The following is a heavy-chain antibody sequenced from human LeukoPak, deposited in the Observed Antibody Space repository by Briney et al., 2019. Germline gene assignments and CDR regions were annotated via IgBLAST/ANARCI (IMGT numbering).Heavy chain of an antibody. CDR2: ITGGGDSI. Sequence: GGSLRPSCAASGFIFGGYVMNWVRQAPGKGLEWVSSITGGGDSIHYADSVKGRFTISRDNSKNTVFLHIAGLRAEDTAVYYCATRPDGNDVPYFDYWGQGTLVTVSS. CDR1: GFIFGGYV. J-gene: IGHJ4*02. V-gene: IGHV3-23*01. CDR3: ATRPDGNDVPYFDY. D-gene: IGHD5-12*01.